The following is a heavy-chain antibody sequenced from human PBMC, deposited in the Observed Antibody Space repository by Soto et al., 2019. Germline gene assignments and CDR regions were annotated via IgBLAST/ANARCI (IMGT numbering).Heavy chain of an antibody. D-gene: IGHD3-22*01. CDR2: IYPGDSDT. V-gene: IGHV5-51*01. Sequence: GESLKISCKGSGYSFTSYWIGWVRQMPGKGLEWMGIIYPGDSDTRYSPSFQGQVTISADKSISTAYLQWSSLKASDTAMYYCARLYYYDSSGYHSNYYYYYRMGVWGQVTTVTVSS. CDR3: ARLYYYDSSGYHSNYYYYYRMGV. CDR1: GYSFTSYW. J-gene: IGHJ6*02.